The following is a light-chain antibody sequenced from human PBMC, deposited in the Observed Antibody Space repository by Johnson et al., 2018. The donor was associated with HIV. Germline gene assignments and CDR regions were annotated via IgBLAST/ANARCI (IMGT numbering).Light chain of an antibody. CDR2: EDD. V-gene: IGLV1-51*02. Sequence: QSILTQPPSVSAAPGQKVTISCSGSSSNIGKNHVSWYQQFPGTAPKLLVYEDDKRPSGIPDRFSGSKSGTSATLGITGLQTGDEADYYCGTWDNSLSAYVFGTGTKVTVL. J-gene: IGLJ1*01. CDR1: SSNIGKNH. CDR3: GTWDNSLSAYV.